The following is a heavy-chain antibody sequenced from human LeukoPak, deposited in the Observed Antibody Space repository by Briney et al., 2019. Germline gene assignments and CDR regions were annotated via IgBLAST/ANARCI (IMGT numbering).Heavy chain of an antibody. D-gene: IGHD4-17*01. CDR2: ISGSGGST. J-gene: IGHJ4*02. CDR1: GFTFSSYA. Sequence: GGSLRLSCTASGFTFSSYAMSWGRQAPGKGLEWVSAISGSGGSTYYADSVKGRFTISRDNSKNTLYLQMNSLRAEDTAVYYCAKDGDLGPFDYWGQGTLVTVSS. V-gene: IGHV3-23*01. CDR3: AKDGDLGPFDY.